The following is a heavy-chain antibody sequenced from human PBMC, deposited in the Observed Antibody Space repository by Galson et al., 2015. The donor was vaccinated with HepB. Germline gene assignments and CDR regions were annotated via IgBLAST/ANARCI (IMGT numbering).Heavy chain of an antibody. D-gene: IGHD6-13*01. CDR3: ARDLAAAGTDYGMDV. V-gene: IGHV1-2*04. J-gene: IGHJ6*02. CDR1: GYTFTGYY. CDR2: INPNSGGT. Sequence: SVKVSCKASGYTFTGYYMHWVRQAPGQGLEWMGWINPNSGGTNYAQKFQGWVTMTRDTSISTAYMELSRLRSDDTAVYYCARDLAAAGTDYGMDVWGQGTLVTVSS.